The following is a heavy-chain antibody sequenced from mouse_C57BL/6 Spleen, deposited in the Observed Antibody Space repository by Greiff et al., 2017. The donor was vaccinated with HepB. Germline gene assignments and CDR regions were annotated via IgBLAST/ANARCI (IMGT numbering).Heavy chain of an antibody. CDR2: IHPNSGST. Sequence: VKLQQPGAELVKPGASVKLSCKASGYTFTSYWMHWVKQRPGQGLEWIGMIHPNSGSTNYNEKFKSKATLTVDKSSSTAYMQLSSLTSEDSAVYYCARCEDNYGFYYWGQGTTLTVSS. CDR3: ARCEDNYGFYY. D-gene: IGHD1-1*01. CDR1: GYTFTSYW. V-gene: IGHV1-64*01. J-gene: IGHJ2*01.